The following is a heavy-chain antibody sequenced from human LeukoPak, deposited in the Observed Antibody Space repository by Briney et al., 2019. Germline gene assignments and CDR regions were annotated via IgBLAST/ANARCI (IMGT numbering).Heavy chain of an antibody. CDR2: INTNTGNP. D-gene: IGHD1-14*01. V-gene: IGHV7-4-1*02. CDR3: ARKKVEPDRYFDY. Sequence: ASAKVSCKASGYTFTSYTMNWVRQAPGQGLELMGWINTNTGNPTYAQDFTGRFVFSLDTSVSTAYLQISSLKAEDTAVYYCARKKVEPDRYFDYWGQGTLVTVSS. J-gene: IGHJ4*02. CDR1: GYTFTSYT.